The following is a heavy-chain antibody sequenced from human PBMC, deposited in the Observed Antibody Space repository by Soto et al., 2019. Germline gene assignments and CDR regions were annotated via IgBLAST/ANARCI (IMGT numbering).Heavy chain of an antibody. D-gene: IGHD2-15*01. Sequence: ETLSVSCAVSGVSISSSNWWSWVRQPPGKGLEWIGEIYHSGSTNYNPSLKSRVTISRDTSKNQFSLRLTSVTAADTALYHCGKVLVGATAQTEPDSGGPGTLVTVSS. V-gene: IGHV4-4*02. CDR3: GKVLVGATAQTEPDS. CDR1: GVSISSSNW. J-gene: IGHJ4*02. CDR2: IYHSGST.